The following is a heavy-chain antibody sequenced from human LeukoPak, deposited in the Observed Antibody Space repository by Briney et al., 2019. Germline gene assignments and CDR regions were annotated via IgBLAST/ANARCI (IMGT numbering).Heavy chain of an antibody. Sequence: PGGSLRLSCAGSGLTFSNGWMNWVRQAPGKGLEWVGRIKSIVDGGTIDYAAPVRGRFTISRDDSKNTVYLQMNGLKTEDTAVYYCTTGGYYFDYWGQGTLVTVSS. CDR2: IKSIVDGGTI. CDR1: GLTFSNGW. V-gene: IGHV3-15*01. J-gene: IGHJ4*02. CDR3: TTGGYYFDY.